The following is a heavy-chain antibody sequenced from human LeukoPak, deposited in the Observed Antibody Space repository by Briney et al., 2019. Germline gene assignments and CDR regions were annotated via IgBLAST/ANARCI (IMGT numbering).Heavy chain of an antibody. CDR2: IYYSGST. J-gene: IGHJ4*02. D-gene: IGHD6-19*01. Sequence: PSETLSLTCTVSGGSISSGGYYWGWIRQHPGKGLEWIGYIYYSGSTYYNPSLKSRVSISVDTSKNQFSLKLSSVTAADTAVYYCARAVAGTRVDYWGQGTLVTVSS. CDR1: GGSISSGGYY. CDR3: ARAVAGTRVDY. V-gene: IGHV4-31*03.